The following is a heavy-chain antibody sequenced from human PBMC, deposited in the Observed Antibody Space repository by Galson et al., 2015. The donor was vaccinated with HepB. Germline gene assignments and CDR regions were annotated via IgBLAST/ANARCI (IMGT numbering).Heavy chain of an antibody. CDR1: GFTFSSYW. CDR3: ARDSTTRDMVRGVRYYGMDV. V-gene: IGHV3-7*01. D-gene: IGHD3-10*01. CDR2: IKQDGSEE. Sequence: SLRLSCAASGFTFSSYWMSWVRQAPGKGLEWVANIKQDGSEEYYVDSVKGRFTISRDNAKNSLYLQMNSLRAEDTAVYYCARDSTTRDMVRGVRYYGMDVWGQGTTVTVSS. J-gene: IGHJ6*02.